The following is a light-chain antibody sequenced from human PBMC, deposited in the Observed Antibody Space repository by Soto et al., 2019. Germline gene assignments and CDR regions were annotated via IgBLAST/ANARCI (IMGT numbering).Light chain of an antibody. CDR2: HVS. Sequence: QSVLTQPTSASGSPGQAVTISCTGAGTDVGQYNYVSWYQQHPGKAPKLVIHHVSRRPSGVPARFSGSKSGNTASLTVSGLQTEDEAVYYCSSYGGFNNVLFGGGTKLTVL. J-gene: IGLJ2*01. CDR3: SSYGGFNNVL. V-gene: IGLV2-8*01. CDR1: GTDVGQYNY.